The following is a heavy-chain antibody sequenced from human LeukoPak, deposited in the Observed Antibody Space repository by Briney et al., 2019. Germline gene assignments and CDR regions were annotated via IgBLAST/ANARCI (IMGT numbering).Heavy chain of an antibody. CDR2: IGRVGYT. CDR3: VKDRPCDGCMPMDA. CDR1: GFTFSDYS. D-gene: IGHD5-24*01. V-gene: IGHV3-23*01. Sequence: GGSLRLSCAASGFTFSDYSMSWVRQVPGKGLEWVSGIGRVGYTYLADPVKGRFTISRDNSKNTVYLRMNSLRAEDTAIYYCVKDRPCDGCMPMDAWGQGTTVTVSS. J-gene: IGHJ6*02.